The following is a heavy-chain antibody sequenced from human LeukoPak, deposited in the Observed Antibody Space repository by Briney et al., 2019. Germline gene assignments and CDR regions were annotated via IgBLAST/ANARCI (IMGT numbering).Heavy chain of an antibody. V-gene: IGHV3-23*01. CDR3: AKGVTYGYYFDS. J-gene: IGHJ4*02. D-gene: IGHD4-17*01. CDR1: GFTFSSYA. Sequence: RGSLRLSCVVSGFTFSSYAMSWVRQAPGKGLEWVSAISGSGDSTYYAESVKGRFTISRDTSKNTVHLQMNSLRAVDTAIYYCAKGVTYGYYFDSWGQGTLVTVSS. CDR2: ISGSGDST.